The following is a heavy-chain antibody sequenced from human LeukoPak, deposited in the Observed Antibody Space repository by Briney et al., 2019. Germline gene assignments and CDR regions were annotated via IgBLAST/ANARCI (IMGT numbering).Heavy chain of an antibody. V-gene: IGHV4-61*02. D-gene: IGHD3-10*01. J-gene: IGHJ3*02. CDR1: GASIRSSSYY. Sequence: SETLSLTCTVSGASIRSSSYYWSWIRQPAGKGPEWIGRMYRSGSTNYNPSLKSRVTMSAETSKNQISLKLSSVTAADTAMYYCAGERFTILRGDIIRLESFDIWGQGTRVTVSS. CDR2: MYRSGST. CDR3: AGERFTILRGDIIRLESFDI.